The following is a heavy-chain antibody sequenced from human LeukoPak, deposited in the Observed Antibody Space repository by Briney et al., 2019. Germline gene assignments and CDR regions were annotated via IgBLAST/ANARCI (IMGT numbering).Heavy chain of an antibody. Sequence: ASVPDSCKASGYTFTGYYMHWVRQAPGQGLEWMGWINPNSGGTNYAQKFQGRVTMTRDTSISTAYMELSRLRSDDTAVYYCARGIFGPTPPHDAWGQGTLFTVSS. CDR3: ARGIFGPTPPHDA. J-gene: IGHJ5*02. CDR1: GYTFTGYY. CDR2: INPNSGGT. D-gene: IGHD3/OR15-3a*01. V-gene: IGHV1-2*02.